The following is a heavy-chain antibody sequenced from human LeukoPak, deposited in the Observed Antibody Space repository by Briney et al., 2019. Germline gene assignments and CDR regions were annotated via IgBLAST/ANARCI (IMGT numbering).Heavy chain of an antibody. J-gene: IGHJ6*03. V-gene: IGHV1-18*01. CDR1: GYTFTSYG. CDR2: ISAYNGNT. D-gene: IGHD6-13*01. CDR3: ARDSSSWYELAYSYYYYYYYMDV. Sequence: ASVKVSCKASGYTFTSYGVSWVRQAPGQGLEWMGWISAYNGNTNYAQKLQGRVTMTTDTSTSTAYMELRSLRSDDTAVYYCARDSSSWYELAYSYYYYYYYMDVWGKGTTVTISS.